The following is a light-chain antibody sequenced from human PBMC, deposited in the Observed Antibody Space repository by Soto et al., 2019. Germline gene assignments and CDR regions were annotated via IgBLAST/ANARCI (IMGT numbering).Light chain of an antibody. CDR2: GAS. CDR1: QSVSSNY. Sequence: EIVLTQSPGTLSLSPGERATLSCRASQSVSSNYIAWYQQKPGQAPSLLIYGASSRATGIPDRFSGSGSGTDFTLSISGLEPEDFAVYYCHLYGSLVITFGPGTKVDIK. V-gene: IGKV3-20*01. J-gene: IGKJ3*01. CDR3: HLYGSLVIT.